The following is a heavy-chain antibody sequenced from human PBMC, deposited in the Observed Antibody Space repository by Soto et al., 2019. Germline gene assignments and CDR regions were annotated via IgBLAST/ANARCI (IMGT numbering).Heavy chain of an antibody. CDR3: ARTRGSAVYFYFYGLDV. Sequence: LQESGPGLVKPSETLSLTCSISGGSINGNNYSWGWIRQPPGRGLEWIRNTYSSGGAYYDPSFKSRASISVDTSKSQVFLKLTSVTAADTAIYYCARTRGSAVYFYFYGLDVWGHGTTVTVSS. D-gene: IGHD3-10*01. CDR1: GGSINGNNYS. J-gene: IGHJ6*02. CDR2: TYSSGGA. V-gene: IGHV4-39*07.